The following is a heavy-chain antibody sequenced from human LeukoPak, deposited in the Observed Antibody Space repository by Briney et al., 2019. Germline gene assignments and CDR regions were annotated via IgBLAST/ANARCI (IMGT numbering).Heavy chain of an antibody. J-gene: IGHJ3*02. D-gene: IGHD6-19*01. Sequence: GGSLRLSCAASGFTLSYYWMSWVRQAPGKGLGWVANIKQDGSEKYYVDSVKGRFTISRDNAKNSLYLQMNSLKAEDTAVYYCARYGNGAWLGHYAFDMWGQGTMVTVSS. V-gene: IGHV3-7*01. CDR2: IKQDGSEK. CDR3: ARYGNGAWLGHYAFDM. CDR1: GFTLSYYW.